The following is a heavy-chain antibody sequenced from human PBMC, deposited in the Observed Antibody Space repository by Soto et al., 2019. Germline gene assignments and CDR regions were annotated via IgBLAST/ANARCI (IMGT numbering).Heavy chain of an antibody. V-gene: IGHV3-30*18. CDR3: AKGALYGNYYYYGMDV. D-gene: IGHD4-17*01. CDR1: GFTFSSYG. CDR2: ISYDGSNK. Sequence: PGGSLRLSCAASGFTFSSYGMHWVRQAPGTGLEWVAVISYDGSNKYYADSVEGRFTISRDNSKNTLYLQMNSLRAEDTAVYYCAKGALYGNYYYYGMDVWGQGTTVTVSS. J-gene: IGHJ6*02.